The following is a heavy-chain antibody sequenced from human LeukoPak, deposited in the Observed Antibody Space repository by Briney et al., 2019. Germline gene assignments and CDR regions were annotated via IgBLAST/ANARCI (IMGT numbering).Heavy chain of an antibody. J-gene: IGHJ4*02. CDR1: GFTFSSYE. CDR3: ARRYCSSTSCTLDY. V-gene: IGHV3-48*03. CDR2: ISSGTTTI. D-gene: IGHD2-2*01. Sequence: QPGGSLTLSCTASGFTFSSYEMNWVRQAPGKGLEWVSYISSGTTTIYYADSVKGRFTISRDNAKNSLYLQMNSLRAEDTAVYYCARRYCSSTSCTLDYWGQGTLVTVSS.